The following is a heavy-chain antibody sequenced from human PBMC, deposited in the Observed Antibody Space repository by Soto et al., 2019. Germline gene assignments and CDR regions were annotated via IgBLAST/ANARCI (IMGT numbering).Heavy chain of an antibody. Sequence: PGGSLRLSCAASGFTVSNNYMSWVLQAPGKGLEYVSVIYSGGGTYYADSVKGRFTISRDSSKNTLYLQMDSLGAEDTAVYYCARSSTKTNYADYFDPWGQGTLVTVSS. CDR3: ARSSTKTNYADYFDP. CDR2: IYSGGGT. V-gene: IGHV3-66*01. CDR1: GFTVSNNY. D-gene: IGHD4-17*01. J-gene: IGHJ5*02.